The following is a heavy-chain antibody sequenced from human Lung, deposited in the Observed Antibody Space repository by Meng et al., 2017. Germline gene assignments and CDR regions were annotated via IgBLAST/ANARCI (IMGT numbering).Heavy chain of an antibody. J-gene: IGHJ4*02. D-gene: IGHD5-18*01. CDR3: AIGRGFSDPEMVIDY. Sequence: LWVSGLGMVRPSATLSLPHTVLGDIVKITYDYWWLIRQPRGQGVAWIGYVYYSGSTNFDSSLTSRSILLMDTTKNQFSLKLSSVTAEDTAVYYCAIGRGFSDPEMVIDYWGQGKLVTVSS. CDR2: VYYSGST. V-gene: IGHV4-61*01. CDR1: GDIVKITYDY.